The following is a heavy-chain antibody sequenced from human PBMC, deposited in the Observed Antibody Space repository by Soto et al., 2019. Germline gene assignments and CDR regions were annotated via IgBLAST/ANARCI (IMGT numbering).Heavy chain of an antibody. Sequence: QVQLVQSGAEVKKPGSSVKVSCKASGGTFSSYTISWVRQAPGQGLEWMGRIIPILGIANYAQKFQGRVTITADKCTSTAYRELSSLRSEDTAVYYCARMGDSSGYYLTFDYWGQGTLVTVSS. D-gene: IGHD3-22*01. CDR3: ARMGDSSGYYLTFDY. J-gene: IGHJ4*02. V-gene: IGHV1-69*02. CDR2: IIPILGIA. CDR1: GGTFSSYT.